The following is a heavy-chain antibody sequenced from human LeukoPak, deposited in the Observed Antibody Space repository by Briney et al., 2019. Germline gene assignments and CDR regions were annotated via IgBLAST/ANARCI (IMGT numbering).Heavy chain of an antibody. CDR1: GGTFSNYA. Sequence: ASVKVSCKASGGTFSNYAISWVRQAPGQGLEWMGWINPNSGGTNYAQKFQGRVTMTRDTSISTAYMELSRLRSDDTAVYYCAREAGDGYNSYYFDYWGQGTLVTVSS. D-gene: IGHD5-24*01. J-gene: IGHJ4*02. V-gene: IGHV1-2*02. CDR2: INPNSGGT. CDR3: AREAGDGYNSYYFDY.